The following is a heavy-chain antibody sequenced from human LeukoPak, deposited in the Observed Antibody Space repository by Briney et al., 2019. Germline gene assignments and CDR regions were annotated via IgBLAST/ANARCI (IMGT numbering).Heavy chain of an antibody. Sequence: SETLSLTCSVSGGPISSRSYWGWIRQSPGKGLEWIGSISYTGSTSYNPSLKSRVTISVDTSKSQFSLNLTSVTAADTAVYYCARGSSSWTDTSFDHWGQGNLVTVSS. CDR2: ISYTGST. CDR1: GGPISSRSY. V-gene: IGHV4-39*07. D-gene: IGHD6-13*01. CDR3: ARGSSSWTDTSFDH. J-gene: IGHJ4*02.